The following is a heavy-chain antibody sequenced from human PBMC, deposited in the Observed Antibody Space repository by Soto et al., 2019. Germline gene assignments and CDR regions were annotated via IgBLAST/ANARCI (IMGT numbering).Heavy chain of an antibody. CDR3: ASDLSGRADV. CDR1: GVTFSSYW. Sequence: GALTLSCAASGVTFSSYWMHWVRQAPGKGLVWVSRMNEDGVTTDYADSVRGRFTISRDNAKNTLYLQMNSLRVEDTAVYYCASDLSGRADVWGQGTTVTVSS. V-gene: IGHV3-74*01. CDR2: MNEDGVTT. D-gene: IGHD3-10*01. J-gene: IGHJ6*02.